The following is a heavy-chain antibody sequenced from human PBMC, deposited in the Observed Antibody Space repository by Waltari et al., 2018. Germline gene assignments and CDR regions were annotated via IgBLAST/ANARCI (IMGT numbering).Heavy chain of an antibody. CDR2: INKDVTGT. CDR1: GFTLSNYW. CDR3: IRDYGSPY. J-gene: IGHJ4*02. V-gene: IGHV3-7*03. Sequence: EAQQVESGGDLVQPGGSLRLSCVVSGFTLSNYWMSWVRQAPGKGREWVANINKDVTGTYYVDSVRGRFTISKDDAKNSVYLQMNSLKVEDTAVYYCIRDYGSPYWGQGTLVTVSS. D-gene: IGHD6-19*01.